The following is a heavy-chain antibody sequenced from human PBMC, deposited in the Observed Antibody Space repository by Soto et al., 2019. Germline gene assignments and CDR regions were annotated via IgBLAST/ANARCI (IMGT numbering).Heavy chain of an antibody. Sequence: ASVKVSCKASGFTFTSSAVQWVRQARGQRLEWIGWIVVGSGNTNYAQKFQERVTITGDMSTSTAYMELSSLRSEDTAVYYCAVAGSNWNDFRFDPWGQGTLVTVSS. CDR1: GFTFTSSA. CDR3: AVAGSNWNDFRFDP. V-gene: IGHV1-58*01. D-gene: IGHD1-20*01. J-gene: IGHJ5*02. CDR2: IVVGSGNT.